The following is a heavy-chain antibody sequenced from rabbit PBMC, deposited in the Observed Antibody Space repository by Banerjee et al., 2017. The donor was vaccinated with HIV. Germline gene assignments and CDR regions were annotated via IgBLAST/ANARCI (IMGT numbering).Heavy chain of an antibody. CDR1: GFSFSSSYW. V-gene: IGHV1S45*01. Sequence: QEQLEESGGDLVKPEGSLTLTCTASGFSFSSSYWICWVRQAPGKGLEWIACIGAGSSGTTYYASWANGRFTISRTSSTTVTLQMTSLTAADTATYFCARDLAGVIGWNFNSWGPGTLVTVS. D-gene: IGHD4-1*01. CDR3: ARDLAGVIGWNFNS. J-gene: IGHJ4*01. CDR2: IGAGSSGTT.